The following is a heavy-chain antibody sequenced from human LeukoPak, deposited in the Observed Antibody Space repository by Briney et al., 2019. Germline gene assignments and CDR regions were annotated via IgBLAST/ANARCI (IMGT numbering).Heavy chain of an antibody. Sequence: GSLRLSCAASGFTFSSYAMSWIRQPPGKGLEWIGEINHSGSTNYNPSLKSRVTISVDTSKNQFSLKLSSVTAADTAVYYCARGSRLQSFDYWGQGTLVTVSS. CDR1: GFTFSSYA. CDR2: INHSGST. CDR3: ARGSRLQSFDY. V-gene: IGHV4-34*01. J-gene: IGHJ4*02.